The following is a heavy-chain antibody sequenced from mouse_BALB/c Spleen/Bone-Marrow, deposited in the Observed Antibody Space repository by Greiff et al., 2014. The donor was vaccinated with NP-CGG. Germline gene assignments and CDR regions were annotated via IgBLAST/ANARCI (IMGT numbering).Heavy chain of an antibody. CDR1: GYTFTDYN. Sequence: EVMLVESGPELVKPGASVKISCKASGYTFTDYNMHWVKQSHGKSLEWIGYIHPYNGGTGYNQKFKSKATLTVDNSSSTAYMERRSLTSEDSAVYYCARSYRNWYFDVWGAGTTVTVSS. CDR3: ARSYRNWYFDV. V-gene: IGHV1S29*02. CDR2: IHPYNGGT. J-gene: IGHJ1*01. D-gene: IGHD2-12*01.